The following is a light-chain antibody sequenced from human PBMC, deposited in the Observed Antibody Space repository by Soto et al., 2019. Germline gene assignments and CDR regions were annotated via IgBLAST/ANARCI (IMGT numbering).Light chain of an antibody. CDR1: SSNIGAGFD. V-gene: IGLV1-40*01. CDR2: NDN. Sequence: QSVLTQPPSVSGAPGQRVTISCIGSSSNIGAGFDVHWYQQLPGTVPKLLISNDNNRPSGVPDRFSGSKSGTSASLAITGLQAEDEADYYCQSYDRSLSGVVFGGGTKVTVL. J-gene: IGLJ2*01. CDR3: QSYDRSLSGVV.